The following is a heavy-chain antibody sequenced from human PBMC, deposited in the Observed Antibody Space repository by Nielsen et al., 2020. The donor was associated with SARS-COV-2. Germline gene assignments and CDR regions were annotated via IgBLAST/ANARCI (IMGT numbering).Heavy chain of an antibody. D-gene: IGHD3-3*01. CDR1: GGSISSSSYY. CDR3: ASPYYDFWSGYYNPHPYYGMDV. CDR2: IYYSGST. V-gene: IGHV4-39*01. J-gene: IGHJ6*02. Sequence: SETLSLTCTVSGGSISSSSYYWGWIRQPPGKGLEWIGSIYYSGSTYYNPSLKSRVTISVDTSKNQFSLKLSSVTAADTAVYYCASPYYDFWSGYYNPHPYYGMDVWGQGTTVTVSS.